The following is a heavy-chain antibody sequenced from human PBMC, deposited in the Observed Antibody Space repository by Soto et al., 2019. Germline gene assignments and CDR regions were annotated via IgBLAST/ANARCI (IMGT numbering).Heavy chain of an antibody. Sequence: GGSLRLSCAASGFTFNRIAMIWVRQAPGKGLEWVSAISGTGSSTYYADSVKGRFTISRDNSKNTVYPEMNRLRDEDTALYYCAKDRGGETWPSGFDSWGQGTLVTVPQ. CDR2: ISGTGSST. CDR1: GFTFNRIA. J-gene: IGHJ4*02. D-gene: IGHD3-10*01. V-gene: IGHV3-23*01. CDR3: AKDRGGETWPSGFDS.